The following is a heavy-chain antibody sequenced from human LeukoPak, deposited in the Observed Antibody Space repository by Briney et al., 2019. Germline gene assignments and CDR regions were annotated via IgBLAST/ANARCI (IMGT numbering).Heavy chain of an antibody. D-gene: IGHD6-19*01. Sequence: PGGSLRLSCAASGFTVSSNYMTWVRQAPGKGLEWVSVIHPGGTIYYADSVKGTFTISRDNSKNTLYLEMNTLRVEDTAVYYCAMYSSAWYAVYWGQGTLVTVSS. CDR2: IHPGGTI. J-gene: IGHJ4*02. CDR3: AMYSSAWYAVY. CDR1: GFTVSSNY. V-gene: IGHV3-66*01.